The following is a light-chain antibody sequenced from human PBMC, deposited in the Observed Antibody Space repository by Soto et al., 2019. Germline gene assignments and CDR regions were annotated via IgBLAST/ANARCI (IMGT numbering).Light chain of an antibody. J-gene: IGKJ1*01. CDR1: QTVFINY. CDR2: GAS. Sequence: ELVLTQSPGTLSLSPGERATLSCRASQTVFINYVAWYQQKPGQAPRLLIYGASTRATGVPDRFSSSWSGTDVSLTISRVEPEDSAVYYCQEYDSSLWTFGQGTKVEI. CDR3: QEYDSSLWT. V-gene: IGKV3-20*01.